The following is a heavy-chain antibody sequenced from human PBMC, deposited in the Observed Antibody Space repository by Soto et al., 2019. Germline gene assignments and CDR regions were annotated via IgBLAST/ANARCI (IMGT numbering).Heavy chain of an antibody. V-gene: IGHV3-9*01. CDR1: GFRFEQYV. CDR2: VSPTGDTV. CDR3: LKYAPNAAIDD. J-gene: IGHJ4*02. D-gene: IGHD2-15*01. Sequence: VQVVASGGGLVQPGRSLRLSCAVSGFRFEQYVMHWVRQAPGKGLECVSTVSPTGDTVAYADSVEGRFTVSRGNAKNFLYLQMNRLKGVDPAFYYCLKYAPNAAIDDWGQGTLVNVSS.